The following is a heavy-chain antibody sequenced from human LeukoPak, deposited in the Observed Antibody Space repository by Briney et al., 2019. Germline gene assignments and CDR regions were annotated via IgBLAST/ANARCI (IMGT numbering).Heavy chain of an antibody. CDR1: GYRFTSSD. V-gene: IGHV1-8*01. CDR3: ARGKDGDYADY. D-gene: IGHD4-17*01. J-gene: IGHJ4*02. Sequence: GASVKVSCKASGYRFTSSDINWVRQATGQGLECMGWMNPNSGNTGYAQKFQGRLTMTRDNSINTAYMELSSLRSEDTAVYYCARGKDGDYADYWGQGTLVTVSS. CDR2: MNPNSGNT.